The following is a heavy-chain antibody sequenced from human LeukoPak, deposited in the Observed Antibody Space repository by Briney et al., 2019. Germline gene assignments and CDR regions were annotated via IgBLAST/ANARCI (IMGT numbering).Heavy chain of an antibody. D-gene: IGHD3-10*01. CDR2: VYYTGST. CDR3: ARHSGSGSLSRPFDP. Sequence: PLETLSLTCSVSGASVTSGGFYWGWLRQPPGKGPKWIATVYYTGSTYYNPSLKSRVTISIDTSKNQFSLRLTSVTTTDTAIYHCARHSGSGSLSRPFDPWGQGTLVSVSS. CDR1: GASVTSGGFY. J-gene: IGHJ5*02. V-gene: IGHV4-39*01.